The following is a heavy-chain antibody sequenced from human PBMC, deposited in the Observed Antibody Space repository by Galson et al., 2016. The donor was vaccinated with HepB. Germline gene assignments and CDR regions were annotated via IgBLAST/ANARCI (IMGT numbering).Heavy chain of an antibody. D-gene: IGHD3-9*01. J-gene: IGHJ4*02. Sequence: SLRLSCAASGFAFSSYNMEWVRQAPGKGLEWVSYISSSSRTIYYADSVKGRFTISRDNAENSLYLQMNSLRDEDTAVYYCAREGGFDWFIEYWGQGTLVTVSS. V-gene: IGHV3-48*02. CDR3: AREGGFDWFIEY. CDR2: ISSSSRTI. CDR1: GFAFSSYN.